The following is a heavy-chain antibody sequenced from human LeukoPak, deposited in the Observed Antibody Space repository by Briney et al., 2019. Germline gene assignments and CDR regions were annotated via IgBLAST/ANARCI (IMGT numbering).Heavy chain of an antibody. Sequence: GGSLRLSCAASGFTFSSYWMHWVRQAQGKGLVWVSRINIDGSITNYADSVKGRFTISRDNAKNTLYLRMNSLRAEDTAVYYCARDPNYDSSGSVDAFDIWGQGTMVTVSS. V-gene: IGHV3-74*01. J-gene: IGHJ3*02. CDR3: ARDPNYDSSGSVDAFDI. D-gene: IGHD3-22*01. CDR1: GFTFSSYW. CDR2: INIDGSIT.